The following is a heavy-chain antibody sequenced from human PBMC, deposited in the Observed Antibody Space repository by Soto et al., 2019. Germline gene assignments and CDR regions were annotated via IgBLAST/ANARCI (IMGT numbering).Heavy chain of an antibody. J-gene: IGHJ5*02. CDR1: GGTFSSYA. D-gene: IGHD1-20*01. CDR3: VRYTDLAAPWFDP. CDR2: IIPIFGTA. Sequence: QVQLVQSGAEVKKPGSSVKVSCKASGGTFSSYAISWVRQAPGQGLEWMGGIIPIFGTANYAQKFQGRVTITARQSTSTAYMDRSSLSYADTAAYSCVRYTDLAAPWFDPWGQGTLDTVSS. V-gene: IGHV1-69*12.